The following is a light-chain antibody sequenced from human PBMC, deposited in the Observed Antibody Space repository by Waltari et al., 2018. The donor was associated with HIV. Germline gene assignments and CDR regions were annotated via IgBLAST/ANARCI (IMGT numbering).Light chain of an antibody. CDR1: SSNIGAGSD. V-gene: IGLV1-40*01. CDR3: QSYDSSLSGSDVV. J-gene: IGLJ2*01. Sequence: QSVVTQPPSVSGAPGQRVTISCTGSSSNIGAGSDVPWYPQLPGTAPKLLIYGNSNRPSGVPDRFSGSKSGTSASLAITGLQAEDEADYYCQSYDSSLSGSDVVFGGGTELTVL. CDR2: GNS.